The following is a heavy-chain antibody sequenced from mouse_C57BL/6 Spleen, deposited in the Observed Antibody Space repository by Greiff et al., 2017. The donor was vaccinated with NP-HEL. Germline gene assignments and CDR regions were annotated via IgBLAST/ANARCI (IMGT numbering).Heavy chain of an antibody. J-gene: IGHJ4*01. CDR1: GYTFTDYY. CDR3: ARSDGYDAMDY. D-gene: IGHD2-3*01. V-gene: IGHV1-26*01. Sequence: EVQLQQSGPELVKPGASVKISCKASGYTFTDYYMNWVKQSHGKSLEWIGDINPNNGGTSYNQQFKGKATLTVDKSSSTAYMELRSLTSEDSAVYYCARSDGYDAMDYGGQGTSVTVSS. CDR2: INPNNGGT.